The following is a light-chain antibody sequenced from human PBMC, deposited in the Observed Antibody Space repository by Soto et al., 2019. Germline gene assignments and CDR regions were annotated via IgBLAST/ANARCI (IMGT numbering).Light chain of an antibody. CDR3: ISYRGSDTSYD. CDR1: SSDIGSYND. J-gene: IGLJ1*01. CDR2: EVR. V-gene: IGLV2-14*01. Sequence: QSALAQPASVSGSPGQSITISCTGTSSDIGSYNDVAWYQQFPGKTPKLIIYEVRKRPSGVSFRFSGSQSGNTASLPISRLQAEDEADYYCISYRGSDTSYDFGTGTKVTVL.